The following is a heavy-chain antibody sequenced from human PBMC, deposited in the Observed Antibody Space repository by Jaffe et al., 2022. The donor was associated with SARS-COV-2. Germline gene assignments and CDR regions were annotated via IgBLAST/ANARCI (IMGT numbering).Heavy chain of an antibody. V-gene: IGHV1-18*01. CDR1: GYTFTSYG. D-gene: IGHD3-22*01. CDR3: ARDLDNYDSSGYRANWFDP. CDR2: ISAYNGNT. J-gene: IGHJ5*02. Sequence: QVQLVQSGAEVKKPGASVKVSCKASGYTFTSYGISWVRQAPGQGLEWMGWISAYNGNTNYAQKLQGRVTMTTDTSTSTAYMELRSLRSDDTAVYYCARDLDNYDSSGYRANWFDPWGQGTLVTVSS.